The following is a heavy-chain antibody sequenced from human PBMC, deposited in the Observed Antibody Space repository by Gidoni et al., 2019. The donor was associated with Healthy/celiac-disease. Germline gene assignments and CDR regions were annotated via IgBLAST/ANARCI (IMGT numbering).Heavy chain of an antibody. CDR1: GASFSGYY. CDR3: ARVSHCSSTSCYTGAYYYGMDV. V-gene: IGHV4-34*01. Sequence: QVQLQQWGAGLLKPSETLSLTCAVYGASFSGYYWSWIRQPPGKGLEWIGEINHSGSTNYNPSLKSRVTISVDTSKNQFSLKLSSVTAADTAVYYCARVSHCSSTSCYTGAYYYGMDVWGQGTTVTVSS. CDR2: INHSGST. D-gene: IGHD2-2*02. J-gene: IGHJ6*02.